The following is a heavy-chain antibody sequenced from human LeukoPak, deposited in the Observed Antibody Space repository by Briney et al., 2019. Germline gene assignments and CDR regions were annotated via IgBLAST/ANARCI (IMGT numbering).Heavy chain of an antibody. Sequence: ASVKVSCKASGYTFTGYFMHWVRQAPGQGLEWMGWINPNSGGTNYAQKFQGRVTMTGDTSISTAYMDLSSLRSDDTAVYYCARGGGTESLLVPFEYWGQGTLVTVSS. CDR1: GYTFTGYF. V-gene: IGHV1-2*02. D-gene: IGHD2-2*01. J-gene: IGHJ4*02. CDR2: INPNSGGT. CDR3: ARGGGTESLLVPFEY.